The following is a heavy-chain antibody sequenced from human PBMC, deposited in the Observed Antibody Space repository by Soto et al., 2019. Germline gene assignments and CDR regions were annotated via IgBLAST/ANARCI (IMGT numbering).Heavy chain of an antibody. Sequence: SETLSLTCTVSGGSISSSSYYWGWIRQPPGKGLGWIGSIYYSGSTYYNPSLKSRVTISVDTSKNQFSLKLSSVTAADTAVYSCARPVGSTSSFNWFDPWGEGTLVTVSS. CDR1: GGSISSSSYY. CDR3: ARPVGSTSSFNWFDP. D-gene: IGHD3-10*01. V-gene: IGHV4-39*01. CDR2: IYYSGST. J-gene: IGHJ5*02.